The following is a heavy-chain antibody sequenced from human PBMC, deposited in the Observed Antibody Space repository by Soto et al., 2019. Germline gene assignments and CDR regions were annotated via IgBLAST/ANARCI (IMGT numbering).Heavy chain of an antibody. CDR1: GFTFSSHG. V-gene: IGHV3-33*01. D-gene: IGHD6-25*01. Sequence: QVQLVESGGRVDQPGRSLRLSCAASGFTFSSHGMHWVRQAPGKGLEWVAAIWYDGSKKCYAGSVKGRFTVSRDDSKNTLYLEMNSLRAEDTAVYYCARDPASSMDVWGQGTTVTVSS. J-gene: IGHJ6*01. CDR3: ARDPASSMDV. CDR2: IWYDGSKK.